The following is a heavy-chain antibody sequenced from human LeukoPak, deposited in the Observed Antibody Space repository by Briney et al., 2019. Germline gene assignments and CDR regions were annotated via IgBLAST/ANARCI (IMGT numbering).Heavy chain of an antibody. J-gene: IGHJ4*02. CDR2: ISSDGSNN. Sequence: GRSLRLSCAASGFTFSSFAMQWVRQAPGKGLKWVAVISSDGSNNYYADSVKGRFTFSRDNSKNTVYLQMSSLSAEDTAVYYCARGRPATTMTPGAYWGQGTLVTVSS. CDR1: GFTFSSFA. V-gene: IGHV3-30*04. D-gene: IGHD4-17*01. CDR3: ARGRPATTMTPGAY.